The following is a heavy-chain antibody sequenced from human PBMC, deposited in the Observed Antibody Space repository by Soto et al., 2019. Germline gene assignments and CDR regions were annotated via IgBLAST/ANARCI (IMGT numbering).Heavy chain of an antibody. D-gene: IGHD6-19*01. CDR1: GYTFTSYY. J-gene: IGHJ4*02. Sequence: QVQLVQSGAEVKKPGASVKVSCKASGYTFTSYYMHWVRQAPGQGLEWMGIINASGGSTSYAQKFQGRVTMTRDTPTSTVYMELSSLRSEDTAVYYCARDGLSSYSSGWYYFDYWGQGTLVTVSS. V-gene: IGHV1-46*01. CDR3: ARDGLSSYSSGWYYFDY. CDR2: INASGGST.